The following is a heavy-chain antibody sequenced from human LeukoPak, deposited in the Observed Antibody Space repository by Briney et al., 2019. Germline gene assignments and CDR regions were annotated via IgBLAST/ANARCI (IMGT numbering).Heavy chain of an antibody. Sequence: GASVKVSFKASGYSFLCYYIHWIRQAPGKGLEGLGWMNPDTGGRKLAQKFQGRVTLTRDTSINTAYMELNSLQSDDTAVYFCARDRVEMSTSLSFFDNWGQGSLITVSS. V-gene: IGHV1-2*02. CDR2: MNPDTGGR. D-gene: IGHD5-24*01. J-gene: IGHJ4*02. CDR1: GYSFLCYY. CDR3: ARDRVEMSTSLSFFDN.